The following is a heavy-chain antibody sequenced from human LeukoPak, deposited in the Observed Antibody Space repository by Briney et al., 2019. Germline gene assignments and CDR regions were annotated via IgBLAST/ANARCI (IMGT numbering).Heavy chain of an antibody. CDR1: GYTFTSYY. V-gene: IGHV1-2*04. J-gene: IGHJ4*02. CDR3: ARVTRAADYFDY. D-gene: IGHD6-25*01. Sequence: ASVKVSCKASGYTFTSYYMHWMRQAPGQGLEWMGWINPNSGGTNYAQKFQGWVTMTRDTSISTAYMELSRLRSDDTAVYYCARVTRAADYFDYWGQGILVTVSS. CDR2: INPNSGGT.